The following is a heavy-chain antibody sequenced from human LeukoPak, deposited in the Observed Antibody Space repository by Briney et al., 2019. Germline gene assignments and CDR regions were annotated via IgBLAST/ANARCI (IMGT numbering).Heavy chain of an antibody. CDR1: GFTFSTYV. Sequence: GGSLRLSCTASGFTFSTYVMTWVRQAPGKGLEWVSGMTGTGDTKYYADSVKGRFTISRDNSKNTLYLQMNSLRAEDTAVYYCARKTVEVHYGALDPWGQGALVTVSS. J-gene: IGHJ5*02. V-gene: IGHV3-23*01. D-gene: IGHD3-16*01. CDR3: ARKTVEVHYGALDP. CDR2: MTGTGDTK.